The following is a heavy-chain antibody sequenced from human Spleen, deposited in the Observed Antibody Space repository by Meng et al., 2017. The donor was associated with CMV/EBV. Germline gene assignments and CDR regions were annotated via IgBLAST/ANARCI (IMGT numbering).Heavy chain of an antibody. CDR1: GFTFSSYW. J-gene: IGHJ6*02. CDR2: IKQDGSET. Sequence: GESLKISCAASGFTFSSYWMTWVRQAPGKGLEWVANIKQDGSETYYVDSVKGRFTISRDNAKDSLYLHMNSLRAEDTAVYYCARYCSSTSCYGPGDYYYYYGMDVWGQGTTVTVSS. CDR3: ARYCSSTSCYGPGDYYYYYGMDV. D-gene: IGHD2-2*01. V-gene: IGHV3-7*01.